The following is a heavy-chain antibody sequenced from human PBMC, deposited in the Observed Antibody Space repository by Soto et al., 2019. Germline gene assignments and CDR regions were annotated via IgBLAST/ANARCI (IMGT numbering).Heavy chain of an antibody. Sequence: TSETLSLTCAVSGGSISSSNWWSWVRQPPGKGLEWIGEIYHSGSTNYNPSLKSRVTISVDKSKNQFSLKLSSVTAADTAVYYCARTMVRSQYFQHWGQGTLVTVSS. D-gene: IGHD3-10*01. CDR3: ARTMVRSQYFQH. CDR1: GGSISSSNW. J-gene: IGHJ1*01. CDR2: IYHSGST. V-gene: IGHV4-4*02.